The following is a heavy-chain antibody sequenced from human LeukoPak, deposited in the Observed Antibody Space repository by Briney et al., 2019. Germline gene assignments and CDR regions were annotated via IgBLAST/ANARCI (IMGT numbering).Heavy chain of an antibody. D-gene: IGHD3-10*01. CDR2: IHYSGST. CDR3: ARDYGGKLDY. V-gene: IGHV4-59*01. Sequence: PSETLSLTCSVSGGSISPNYWSWVRQPPGKGLEWLGYIHYSGSTDYTPSLKGRLTISVDTSKNQFSLTLTSVTEADTALYFCARDYGGKLDYWGHGTLVSVSS. J-gene: IGHJ4*01. CDR1: GGSISPNY.